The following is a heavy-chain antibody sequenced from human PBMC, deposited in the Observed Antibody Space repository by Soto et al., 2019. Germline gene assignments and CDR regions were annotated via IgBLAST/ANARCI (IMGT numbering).Heavy chain of an antibody. V-gene: IGHV4-31*03. CDR3: ARTGERWILGYYFDY. D-gene: IGHD2-2*03. CDR2: IYYSGST. CDR1: GGSISSGGYY. J-gene: IGHJ4*02. Sequence: QVQLQESGPGLVKPSQTLSLTCTVSGGSISSGGYYWSWIRQHPGKGMEWIGYIYYSGSTYYNPSLKSRATISVDTSKTQFSLKLSSVTAADTAVYYCARTGERWILGYYFDYWGQGTLVTVSS.